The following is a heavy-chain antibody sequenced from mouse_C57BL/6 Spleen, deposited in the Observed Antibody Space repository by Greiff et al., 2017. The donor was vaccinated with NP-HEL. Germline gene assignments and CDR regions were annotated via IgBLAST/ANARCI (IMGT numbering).Heavy chain of an antibody. CDR1: GYAFSSSW. J-gene: IGHJ3*01. CDR3: ASPDGSRGTWFAD. V-gene: IGHV1-82*01. CDR2: IYPGDGDT. Sequence: QVQLQQSGPELVKPGASVKISCKASGYAFSSSWMNWVKQRPGKGLEWIGRIYPGDGDTNYNGKFKGKATLTADKSSSTAYMQLSSLTSEDSAVYFCASPDGSRGTWFADWGQGTLVTVSA. D-gene: IGHD1-1*01.